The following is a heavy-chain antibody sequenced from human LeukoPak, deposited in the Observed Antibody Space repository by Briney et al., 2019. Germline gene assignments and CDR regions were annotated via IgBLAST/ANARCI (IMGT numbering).Heavy chain of an antibody. CDR3: AKGVKHIVVVTAQHYFDY. V-gene: IGHV3-30*04. CDR1: GFTFNMYS. CDR2: ILYDGSMQ. D-gene: IGHD2-21*02. J-gene: IGHJ4*02. Sequence: GGSLRLSCAASGFTFNMYSMHWVRQAPGKGLEWVAVILYDGSMQYYADSMKGRFTISRDNSKSTLYLQMNSLRAEDTAVYYCAKGVKHIVVVTAQHYFDYWGQGTLVTVSS.